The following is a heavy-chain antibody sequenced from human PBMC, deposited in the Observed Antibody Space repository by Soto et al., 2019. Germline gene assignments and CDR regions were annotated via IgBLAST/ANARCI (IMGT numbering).Heavy chain of an antibody. CDR3: QALDSSGHYVDY. CDR2: IIPIFGTA. V-gene: IGHV1-69*13. D-gene: IGHD3-22*01. Sequence: ASVKVSCKASGGTFSSYAISWVRQAPGQGLEWMGGIIPIFGTANYAQKFQGRVTITADESTSTAYMELSSLRSEDTAVYYCQALDSSGHYVDYWGQGTLVTVSS. CDR1: GGTFSSYA. J-gene: IGHJ4*02.